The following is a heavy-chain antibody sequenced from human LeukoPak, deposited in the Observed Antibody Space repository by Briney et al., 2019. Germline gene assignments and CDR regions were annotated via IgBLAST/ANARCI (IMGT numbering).Heavy chain of an antibody. Sequence: AGGSLRLSCSASGFTFSSYGMSWVRQAPGKGLEWVSAISGSGGKTYYADSVKGRYTISRDNSKNTLYLQMNSLRAEDTAIFYCAKDGGAWNFDYWGQGILVTVSS. D-gene: IGHD2-21*02. J-gene: IGHJ4*02. CDR3: AKDGGAWNFDY. CDR2: ISGSGGKT. CDR1: GFTFSSYG. V-gene: IGHV3-23*01.